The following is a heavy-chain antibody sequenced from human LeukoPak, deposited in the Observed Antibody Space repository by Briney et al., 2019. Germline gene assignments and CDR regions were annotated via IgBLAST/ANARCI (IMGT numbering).Heavy chain of an antibody. CDR3: ARAVSGRFDH. CDR2: IYYSGST. D-gene: IGHD6-19*01. V-gene: IGHV4-31*03. J-gene: IGHJ4*02. Sequence: SETLSLTCTVSGGSISSGGYYWSWIRQHPGKGLEWIGYIYYSGSTYYNPSLKSRVTISVDTSKNQFSLKLSSVTAADTAIYYCARAVSGRFDHWGQGTLVTVSS. CDR1: GGSISSGGYY.